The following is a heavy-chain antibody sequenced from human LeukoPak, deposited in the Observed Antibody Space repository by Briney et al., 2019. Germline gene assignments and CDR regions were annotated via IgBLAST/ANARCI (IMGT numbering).Heavy chain of an antibody. D-gene: IGHD1-26*01. J-gene: IGHJ4*02. V-gene: IGHV4-59*08. CDR1: GVSISSYY. Sequence: SETLSLTCTVSGVSISSYYWSWIRQPPGKGLEWVGYIFYSGNTIYNPSLKSRVTISVDTSKNHFSLRLRSVAADDTAVYYCARLAAISGSDYPDDWGQGTLVTVSS. CDR2: IFYSGNT. CDR3: ARLAAISGSDYPDD.